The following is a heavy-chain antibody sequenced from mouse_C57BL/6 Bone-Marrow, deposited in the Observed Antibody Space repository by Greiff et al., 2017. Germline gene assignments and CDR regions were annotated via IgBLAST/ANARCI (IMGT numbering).Heavy chain of an antibody. J-gene: IGHJ1*03. CDR2: ISSGGSYT. CDR3: ARHRTGTYFDV. D-gene: IGHD4-1*01. CDR1: GFTFSSYG. Sequence: EVQGVESGGDLVKPGGSLKLSCAASGFTFSSYGMSWVRQTPDKRLEWVATISSGGSYTYYPDSVKGRFTISRDNAKNTLYLQMSSLQSEDTAMYYCARHRTGTYFDVWGTGTTVTVSS. V-gene: IGHV5-6*01.